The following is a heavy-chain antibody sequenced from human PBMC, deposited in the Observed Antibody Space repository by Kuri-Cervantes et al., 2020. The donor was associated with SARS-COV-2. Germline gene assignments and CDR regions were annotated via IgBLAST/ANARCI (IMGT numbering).Heavy chain of an antibody. V-gene: IGHV4-34*01. J-gene: IGHJ5*02. CDR2: INHSGST. CDR1: GGSFSGYY. Sequence: SETLSLTCAVYGGSFSGYYWSWIRQPPGKGLEWIGEINHSGSTNYNPSLKSRVTTSVDTSKNQFSLKLSSVTAADTAVYYCARMYYYGSGSSDNWFDPWGQGTLVTVSS. D-gene: IGHD3-10*01. CDR3: ARMYYYGSGSSDNWFDP.